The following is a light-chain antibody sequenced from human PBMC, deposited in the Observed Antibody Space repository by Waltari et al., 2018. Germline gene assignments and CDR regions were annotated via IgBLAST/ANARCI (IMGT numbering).Light chain of an antibody. Sequence: QSVLTQPASVSGSPGQSITISCTGTSSDVGGYNYGSWFQHHPDKGPTLLIFDGSKRPSRVSNRFSGSKSGNTASLTISRLQAEDEADYYCSSYTSTSAWVFGGGTQLTVL. V-gene: IGLV2-14*03. CDR2: DGS. CDR3: SSYTSTSAWV. J-gene: IGLJ3*02. CDR1: SSDVGGYNY.